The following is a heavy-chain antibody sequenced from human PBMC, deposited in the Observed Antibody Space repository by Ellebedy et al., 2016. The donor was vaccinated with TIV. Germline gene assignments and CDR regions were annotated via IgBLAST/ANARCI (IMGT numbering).Heavy chain of an antibody. D-gene: IGHD6-19*01. V-gene: IGHV3-49*03. CDR1: GFTFGDYA. CDR2: IRSKAYGGTT. J-gene: IGHJ3*02. Sequence: PGGSLRLSCTASGFTFGDYAMSWFRQAPGKGLEWVGFIRSKAYGGTTEYAESVKGRFTISRDDSKSIAYLQMNSLKTEDTAVYYCNRERSGWEAFDIWGQGTMVTVSS. CDR3: NRERSGWEAFDI.